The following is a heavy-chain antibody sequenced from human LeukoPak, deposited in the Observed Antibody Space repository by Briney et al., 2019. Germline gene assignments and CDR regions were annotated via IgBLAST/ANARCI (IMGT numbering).Heavy chain of an antibody. Sequence: GGSLRLPCEASGFTFGSHAMYWVRQAPGKGLEWVAGIFGSGGSPHYADSVKGRFTISRDNSRNTVYLQINSLRADDTAVYYCGKTTVGYSSGQKPAWPVDYWGQGTLVTVSS. J-gene: IGHJ4*02. CDR3: GKTTVGYSSGQKPAWPVDY. V-gene: IGHV3-23*01. D-gene: IGHD5-18*01. CDR2: IFGSGGSP. CDR1: GFTFGSHA.